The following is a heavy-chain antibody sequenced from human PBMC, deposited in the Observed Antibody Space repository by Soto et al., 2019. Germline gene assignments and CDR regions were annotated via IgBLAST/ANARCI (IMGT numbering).Heavy chain of an antibody. D-gene: IGHD5-18*01. V-gene: IGHV1-2*04. J-gene: IGHJ4*02. CDR2: INPNSGGT. CDR3: VRMNGYPLGNFDY. CDR1: GYTFTGYY. Sequence: ASVKVSCKASGYTFTGYYMHWVRQAPGQGLEWMGWINPNSGGTNYAQKFQGWVTMTRDTSISTAYMELSRLRSDDTAVYYCVRMNGYPLGNFDYCGQRSPVPVSS.